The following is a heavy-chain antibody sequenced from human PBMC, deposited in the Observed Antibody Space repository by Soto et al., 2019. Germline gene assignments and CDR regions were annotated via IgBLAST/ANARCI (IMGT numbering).Heavy chain of an antibody. V-gene: IGHV1-18*01. Sequence: QVQLVQSGAEVKKPGASVTVSCKTSGYTFSNYGINWVRQAPGQGLEWMGWISGYNGNTNYAQTGQGRVTMTTNTSTGTVYMEVRSLKSDDTAIYYCSRFIMVGRWFDPNYYHGMAVWGQGTTVTVSS. J-gene: IGHJ6*02. CDR2: ISGYNGNT. CDR1: GYTFSNYG. CDR3: SRFIMVGRWFDPNYYHGMAV. D-gene: IGHD3-10*01.